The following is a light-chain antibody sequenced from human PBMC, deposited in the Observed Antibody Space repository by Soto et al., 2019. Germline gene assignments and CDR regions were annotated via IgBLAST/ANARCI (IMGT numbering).Light chain of an antibody. CDR3: ATWDDGLDVHV. Sequence: QSVLTQPPSASGTPGQTITISYSGGSPNMGINTVSWYEHLPGTAPRLLIYGNNQRPSGVPDRFSGSKSGTSASLAISGLQSEDEAHYYCATWDDGLDVHVFGTGTKLTVL. CDR2: GNN. V-gene: IGLV1-44*01. CDR1: SPNMGINT. J-gene: IGLJ1*01.